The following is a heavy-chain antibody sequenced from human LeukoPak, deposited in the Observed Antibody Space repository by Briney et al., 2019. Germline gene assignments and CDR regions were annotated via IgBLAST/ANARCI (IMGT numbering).Heavy chain of an antibody. D-gene: IGHD3-22*01. V-gene: IGHV3-48*01. CDR1: GFTFSSYS. J-gene: IGHJ4*02. CDR3: ARDESTYYYDSGGYTYYFDY. CDR2: ISSSSSTI. Sequence: GGSLRLSCAASGFTFSSYSMNWVRQAPGKGLEWVSYISSSSSTIYYADSVKGRFTISRDNAKNSLYLQMNSLRAEDTAVYYCARDESTYYYDSGGYTYYFDYWGQGTLVTVSS.